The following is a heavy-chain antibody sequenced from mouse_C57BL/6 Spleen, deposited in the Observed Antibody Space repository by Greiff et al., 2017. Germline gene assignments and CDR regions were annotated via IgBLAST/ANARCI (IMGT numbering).Heavy chain of an antibody. D-gene: IGHD2-2*01. CDR3: ARWGGYGKGYAMDY. V-gene: IGHV1-82*01. J-gene: IGHJ4*01. Sequence: VQLQQSGPELVKPGASVKISCKASGYAFSSSWMNWVKQRPGKGLEWIGRIYPGDGDTNYNGKFKGKATLTADKSSSTAYMQLSSLTSEDSAVYFCARWGGYGKGYAMDYWGQGTSVTVSS. CDR1: GYAFSSSW. CDR2: IYPGDGDT.